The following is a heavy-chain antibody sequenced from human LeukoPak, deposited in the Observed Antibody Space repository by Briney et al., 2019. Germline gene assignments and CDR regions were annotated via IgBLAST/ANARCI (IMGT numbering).Heavy chain of an antibody. CDR1: GGSISSYY. CDR2: IYSSGST. D-gene: IGHD6-13*01. V-gene: IGHV4-4*07. J-gene: IGHJ3*02. CDR3: ARGIAAASERAFDI. Sequence: SETLSLTCTVSGGSISSYYWSWIRQPAGKGLEWIGHIYSSGSTDYNPSLKSRVTMSVDTSKNQFSLKMRSVTAADTAVYYCARGIAAASERAFDIWGQGTMVTVSS.